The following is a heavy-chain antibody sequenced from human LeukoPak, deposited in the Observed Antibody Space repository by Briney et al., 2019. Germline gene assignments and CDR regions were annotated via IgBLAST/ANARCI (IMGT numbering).Heavy chain of an antibody. D-gene: IGHD3-3*01. CDR2: ISWNSGNI. V-gene: IGHV3-9*01. Sequence: GRSLRLSCAACGFAFKDYAVHWVRQAPGKGLEWVSGISWNSGNIGYADSVKGRFIISRDNAKNSLYLQMNSLRPEDTALYYCAKVLGGLEDFWGQGTLVTVSS. CDR3: AKVLGGLEDF. CDR1: GFAFKDYA. J-gene: IGHJ4*02.